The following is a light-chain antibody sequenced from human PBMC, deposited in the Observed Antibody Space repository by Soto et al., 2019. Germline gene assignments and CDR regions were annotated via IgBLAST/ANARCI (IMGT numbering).Light chain of an antibody. J-gene: IGLJ1*01. Sequence: QSALTQPASVSGSPGQSITISCTGTSSDLGSYNYVSWYQQHPGKAPKLMIYEVSNRPSGVSNRFSGSKSGNTASLTISGLQADDEADYYCSSYTSSSTPYVFGTGTKVTVL. CDR2: EVS. V-gene: IGLV2-14*01. CDR3: SSYTSSSTPYV. CDR1: SSDLGSYNY.